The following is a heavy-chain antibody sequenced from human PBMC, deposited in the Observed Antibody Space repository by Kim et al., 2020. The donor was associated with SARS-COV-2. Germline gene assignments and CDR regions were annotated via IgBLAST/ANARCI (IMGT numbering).Heavy chain of an antibody. V-gene: IGHV3-21*01. CDR1: GFTFSSYN. CDR2: ISSSSSYI. CDR3: ARDQTIVVVNPHKYYFDY. D-gene: IGHD3-22*01. Sequence: GGSLRLSCAASGFTFSSYNMNWVRQAPGKGLECVSSISSSSSYIYYADSVKGRFTISRDNAKNSLYLQMNSLRAEDTAVYYCARDQTIVVVNPHKYYFDYWGQGTLVTVSS. J-gene: IGHJ4*02.